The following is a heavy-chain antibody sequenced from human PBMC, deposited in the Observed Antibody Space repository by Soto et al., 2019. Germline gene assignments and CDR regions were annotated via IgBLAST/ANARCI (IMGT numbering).Heavy chain of an antibody. J-gene: IGHJ6*02. CDR1: GFTVSTNF. CDR3: ARARMQLWPNYYDDGLDV. V-gene: IGHV3-66*01. D-gene: IGHD5-18*01. CDR2: IYSAGST. Sequence: EVQLVESGGGLVQPGGSLRLSCAASGFTVSTNFMTWVRQAPGKGLEWVSVIYSAGSTFYADSVKDRFTITRDNAKNTRYFQLNSLKAEDTAVYYCARARMQLWPNYYDDGLDVWGQGTTVTVSS.